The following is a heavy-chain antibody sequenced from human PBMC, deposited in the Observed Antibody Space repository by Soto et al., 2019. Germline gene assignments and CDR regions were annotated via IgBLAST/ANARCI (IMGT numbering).Heavy chain of an antibody. CDR3: ATPNHFPYYGDYQYSLKFDF. V-gene: IGHV1-69*02. CDR2: IIPILGIA. Sequence: QVQLVQSGAEVKKPGSSVKVSCKASGGTFSSYTISWVRQAPGQGLEWMGRIIPILGIANYAQKFQGRVTITAEKSTDTAYMELRRLRTEETGVYYCATPNHFPYYGDYQYSLKFDFWGQGTPVTGSS. J-gene: IGHJ4*02. D-gene: IGHD4-17*01. CDR1: GGTFSSYT.